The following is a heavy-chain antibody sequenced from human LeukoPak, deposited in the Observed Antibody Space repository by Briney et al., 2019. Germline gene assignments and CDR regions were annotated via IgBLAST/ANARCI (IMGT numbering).Heavy chain of an antibody. CDR2: IHEGGSA. Sequence: SETLSLTCTVSGASITYFWSWVRQPPGKGLEWIGEIHEGGSANYNPSLKSRVTMSVDKSKNQFSLKLSSVTAADTAVYYCAKQGYYDFWSGLYWYFDLWGRGTLVTVSS. CDR1: GASITYF. J-gene: IGHJ2*01. D-gene: IGHD3-3*01. V-gene: IGHV4/OR15-8*01. CDR3: AKQGYYDFWSGLYWYFDL.